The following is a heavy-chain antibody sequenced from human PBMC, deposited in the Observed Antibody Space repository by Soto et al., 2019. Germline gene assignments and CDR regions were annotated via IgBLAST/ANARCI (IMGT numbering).Heavy chain of an antibody. CDR2: ISNSGGTT. V-gene: IGHV3-23*01. CDR3: AKEYSGYNCNPPWRLDT. CDR1: GFTFSTYA. Sequence: GGSLRLSCAASGFTFSTYALPWVRQAPGKGLEWVSEISNSGGTTYYADSVKGRFTISRDNSKNTLYLQMNSLRAEDTAVYYCAKEYSGYNCNPPWRLDTWGQGTRVTVSS. D-gene: IGHD1-20*01. J-gene: IGHJ5*02.